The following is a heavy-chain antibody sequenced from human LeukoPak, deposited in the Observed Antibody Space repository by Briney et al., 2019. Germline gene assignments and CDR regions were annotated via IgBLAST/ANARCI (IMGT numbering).Heavy chain of an antibody. Sequence: SETLSLTCAVYGGSFSDYYWAWIRQPPGKGLEWIGEINHSGSTNYNPSLKSRVTLSADTSKSQFSLKVNSVTAADTAVYYCARVYDSRGSYLAYWGQGTLVTVSS. CDR1: GGSFSDYY. CDR2: INHSGST. V-gene: IGHV4-34*01. D-gene: IGHD3-22*01. J-gene: IGHJ4*02. CDR3: ARVYDSRGSYLAY.